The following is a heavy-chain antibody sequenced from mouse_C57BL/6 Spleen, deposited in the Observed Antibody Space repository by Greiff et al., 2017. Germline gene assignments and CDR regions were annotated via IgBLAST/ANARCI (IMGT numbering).Heavy chain of an antibody. J-gene: IGHJ2*01. V-gene: IGHV5-4*03. D-gene: IGHD4-1*01. Sequence: EVKLVESGGGLVKPGGSLKLSCAASGFTFSSYAMSWVRQTPEKRLEWVATISDGGSYTYYPDNVKGRFTISRDNAKNNRYLQMSHLKSEDTAMYYCARRGTGTLLDYWGQGTTLTVSS. CDR3: ARRGTGTLLDY. CDR1: GFTFSSYA. CDR2: ISDGGSYT.